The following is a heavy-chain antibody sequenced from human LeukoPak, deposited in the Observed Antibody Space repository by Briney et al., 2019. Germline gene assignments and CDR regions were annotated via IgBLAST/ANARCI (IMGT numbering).Heavy chain of an antibody. J-gene: IGHJ6*03. Sequence: GGSLRLSCAASGFTFSRFWLSWVRQAPGKGLEWVSAISGSGGSTYYADSVKGRFTISRDNSKNTLYLQMNSLRAEDTAVYYCAKVAGVIYYYYMDVWGKGTTVTISS. CDR1: GFTFSRFW. CDR2: ISGSGGST. CDR3: AKVAGVIYYYYMDV. V-gene: IGHV3-23*01. D-gene: IGHD6-19*01.